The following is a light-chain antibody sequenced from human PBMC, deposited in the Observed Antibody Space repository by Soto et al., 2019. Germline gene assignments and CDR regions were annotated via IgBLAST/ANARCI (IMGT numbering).Light chain of an antibody. CDR1: QSVSSD. CDR3: QQYNNWPWT. CDR2: GAF. V-gene: IGKV3-15*01. Sequence: EIVMTQSPATLSVSPGERATLSCRASQSVSSDLAWFQQKPGQAPRLLIYGAFTRATGVPARFSGGGSGTEFTLTISSLQSEDFAVYYCQQYNNWPWTFGLGTQVEIK. J-gene: IGKJ1*01.